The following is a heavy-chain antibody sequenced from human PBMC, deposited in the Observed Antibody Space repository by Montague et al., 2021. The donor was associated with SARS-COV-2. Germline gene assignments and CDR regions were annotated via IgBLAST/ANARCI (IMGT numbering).Heavy chain of an antibody. Sequence: SVRVSCKVSGYTLTELSMHWVRQAPGKGLEWMGGFDPEDGETIYAQKFQGRVTMTEDTSTDTAYMELSSLKSEDTAVYYCATGNLEAFGVFDYWGQGTLVTVSS. CDR2: FDPEDGET. CDR1: GYTLTELS. J-gene: IGHJ4*02. V-gene: IGHV1-24*01. CDR3: ATGNLEAFGVFDY. D-gene: IGHD3-16*01.